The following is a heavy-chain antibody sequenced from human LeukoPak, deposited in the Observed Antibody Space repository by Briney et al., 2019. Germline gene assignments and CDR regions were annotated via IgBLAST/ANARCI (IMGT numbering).Heavy chain of an antibody. CDR3: ANSGDYGSGSYPNWFDP. J-gene: IGHJ5*02. V-gene: IGHV3-23*01. CDR2: ISGSGGST. CDR1: GFTFSSYA. D-gene: IGHD3-10*01. Sequence: GGSLRLSCAASGFTFSSYAMSWVRQAPGKGLEWVSAISGSGGSTYYADSVKGRFAISRDNSKNTLYLQMNSLRAEDTAVYYCANSGDYGSGSYPNWFDPWGQGTLVTVSS.